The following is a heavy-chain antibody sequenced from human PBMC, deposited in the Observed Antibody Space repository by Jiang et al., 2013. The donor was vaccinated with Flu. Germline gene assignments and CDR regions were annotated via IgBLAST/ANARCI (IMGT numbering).Heavy chain of an antibody. Sequence: SELKKPGAAVKVSCKASGYSLTSYGMNWVRQAPGQGLEWMGYINTNTGNPTFAQGFTGRFVFSLDTSVNTAYLQISSLKAEDTGVYYCARDLREMETRDYYYYGMDVWGQGTTVTVSS. CDR1: GYSLTSYG. D-gene: IGHD5-24*01. CDR3: ARDLREMETRDYYYYGMDV. V-gene: IGHV7-4-1*02. CDR2: INTNTGNP. J-gene: IGHJ6*02.